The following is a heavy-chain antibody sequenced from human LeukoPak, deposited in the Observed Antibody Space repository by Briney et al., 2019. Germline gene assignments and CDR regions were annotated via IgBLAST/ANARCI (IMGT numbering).Heavy chain of an antibody. CDR1: GGSISNSF. V-gene: IGHV4-4*07. D-gene: IGHD5-24*01. CDR2: IYASGST. Sequence: SETLSLTCSVSGGSISNSFWTWIRQPAGKGLEYIGRIYASGSTDYNPSLRSRLTLSLDTSKNQFSLRLNSVTAADTAVYYCARSARFNYFYMDVWGKGTTVTVSS. J-gene: IGHJ6*03. CDR3: ARSARFNYFYMDV.